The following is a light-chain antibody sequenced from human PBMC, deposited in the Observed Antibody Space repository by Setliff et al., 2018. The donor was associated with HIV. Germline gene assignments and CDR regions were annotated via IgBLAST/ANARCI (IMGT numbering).Light chain of an antibody. CDR3: CSYTGGDNYL. V-gene: IGLV2-23*02. CDR1: TSDVGSYIL. CDR2: EIT. Sequence: QSVLTQPASVSASPGQSITISCTGTTSDVGSYILVSWYQQHPGRAPQLILYEITKRPSGVSNRFSGSKSGNTASLTISGLQAEDEADYYCCSYTGGDNYLFGRGTKVTV. J-gene: IGLJ1*01.